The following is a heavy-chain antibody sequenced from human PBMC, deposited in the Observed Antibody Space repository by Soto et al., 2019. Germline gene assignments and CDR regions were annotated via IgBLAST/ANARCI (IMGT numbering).Heavy chain of an antibody. D-gene: IGHD2-21*01. CDR1: GGSFSGYY. V-gene: IGHV4-59*10. Sequence: SQTLSLTCAVYGGSFSGYYWSSIRQPPGKGLEWIGRIYASGSTNYNTSLKGRVSMSVDTSKKQLSREMISVTAADTAMYYCARSAIPRGGWFRPWGQGVLVTVSS. CDR2: IYASGST. J-gene: IGHJ5*02. CDR3: ARSAIPRGGWFRP.